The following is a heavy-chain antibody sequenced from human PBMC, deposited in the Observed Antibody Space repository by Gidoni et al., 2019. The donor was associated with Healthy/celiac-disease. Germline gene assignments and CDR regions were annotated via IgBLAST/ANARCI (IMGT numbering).Heavy chain of an antibody. V-gene: IGHV3-33*01. CDR3: ARDRSGYSDYYGMDV. J-gene: IGHJ6*02. Sequence: QVQLVASGGGVVQPGRSLRLSCAASGFTFRSYGMHWVRQAPGKGLEWVAVIWYDGSNKYYADSVKGRFTISRDNSKNTLYLQMNSLRAEDTAVYYCARDRSGYSDYYGMDVWGQGTTVTVSS. D-gene: IGHD5-18*01. CDR2: IWYDGSNK. CDR1: GFTFRSYG.